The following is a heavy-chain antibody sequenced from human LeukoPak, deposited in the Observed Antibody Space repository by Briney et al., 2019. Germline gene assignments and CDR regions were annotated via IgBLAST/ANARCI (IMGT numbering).Heavy chain of an antibody. D-gene: IGHD7-27*01. CDR2: INNDGSNT. Sequence: GGSLRLSCAASGVTFRSYWMHWVRQAPGKGLVWVSRINNDGSNTTYADSVKGRFTISRDNAKNTVYLQMNSLRAEDTAVYYCGRPLQLGNFYYALDVWGQGTTVTVSS. CDR1: GVTFRSYW. V-gene: IGHV3-74*01. J-gene: IGHJ6*02. CDR3: GRPLQLGNFYYALDV.